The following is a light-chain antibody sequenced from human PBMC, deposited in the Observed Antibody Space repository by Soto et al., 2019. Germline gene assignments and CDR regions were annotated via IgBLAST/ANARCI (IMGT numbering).Light chain of an antibody. CDR3: QSYDSSRIGLI. J-gene: IGLJ2*01. Sequence: QSVLTQPPSVSGAPGQRVTISCTGSNSNIGAGYDVNWYQHFPGKAPKLLIYVNTNRPSGVPDRFSGSKSGSSTSLAITGRQAEDEADYYCQSYDSSRIGLIFGLGTKLTVL. CDR2: VNT. CDR1: NSNIGAGYD. V-gene: IGLV1-40*01.